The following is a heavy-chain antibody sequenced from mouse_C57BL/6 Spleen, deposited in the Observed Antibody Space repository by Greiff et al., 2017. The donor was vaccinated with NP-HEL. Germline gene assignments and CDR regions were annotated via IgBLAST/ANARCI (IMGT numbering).Heavy chain of an antibody. CDR2: IYPGSGST. J-gene: IGHJ3*01. CDR3: AREYSNYVAWFAY. V-gene: IGHV1-55*01. Sequence: QVQLQQPGAELVKPGASVKMSCKASGYTFTSYWITWVKQRPGQGLEWIGDIYPGSGSTNYNEKFKSKATLTVDTSSSTAYMQLSSLTSEDSAVYYCAREYSNYVAWFAYWGQGTLVTVSA. D-gene: IGHD2-5*01. CDR1: GYTFTSYW.